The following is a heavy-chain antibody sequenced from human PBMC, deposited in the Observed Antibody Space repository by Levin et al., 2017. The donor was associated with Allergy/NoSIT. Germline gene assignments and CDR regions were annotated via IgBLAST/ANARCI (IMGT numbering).Heavy chain of an antibody. CDR3: ARFSGQWKYYYGMDV. CDR2: LYGSGTT. J-gene: IGHJ6*02. Sequence: SETLSLTCNVSGESIDTYYWSWIRQPAGKGLEWIGRLYGSGTTDYNPSLKSRVPMSGDTSKNQISLKMTSVTAADTAMYYCARFSGQWKYYYGMDVWGQGTTVTVSS. D-gene: IGHD5-12*01. CDR1: GESIDTYY. V-gene: IGHV4-4*07.